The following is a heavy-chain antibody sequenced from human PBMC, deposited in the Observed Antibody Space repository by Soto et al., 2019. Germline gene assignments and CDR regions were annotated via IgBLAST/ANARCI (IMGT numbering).Heavy chain of an antibody. CDR1: GGSISSGGYY. CDR3: ARARYCSSTSCYVRFDP. Sequence: QVQLQESGPGLVKPSQTLSLTCTVSGGSISSGGYYWSWIRQHPGKGLEWIGYIYYSGSTYYNPSLKSRVTISVDTSKHQCSLKLSSGTAADTAVYYCARARYCSSTSCYVRFDPWGQGTLVTVSS. J-gene: IGHJ5*02. V-gene: IGHV4-31*03. D-gene: IGHD2-2*01. CDR2: IYYSGST.